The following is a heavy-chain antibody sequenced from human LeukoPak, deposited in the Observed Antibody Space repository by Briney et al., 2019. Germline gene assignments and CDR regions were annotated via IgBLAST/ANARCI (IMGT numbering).Heavy chain of an antibody. CDR2: IKYDGSEN. Sequence: GGSLRLSCAASGFSFINYGIHWVRQAPGKGLEWVTFIKYDGSENQYSDSVKGRFTISRDNFRNTLNLQMTGLRTEDTAVYYCAARRRDAYKYGAFDIWGQGTMVAVYS. J-gene: IGHJ3*02. CDR3: AARRRDAYKYGAFDI. V-gene: IGHV3-30*02. D-gene: IGHD5-24*01. CDR1: GFSFINYG.